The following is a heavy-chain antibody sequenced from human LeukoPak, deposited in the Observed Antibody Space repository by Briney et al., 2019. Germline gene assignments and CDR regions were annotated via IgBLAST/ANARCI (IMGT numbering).Heavy chain of an antibody. CDR2: MNPNSGNT. CDR1: GYTFTSYD. D-gene: IGHD2-21*01. Sequence: ASAKVSCKASGYTFTSYDINWVRQATGQGLEWMGWMNPNSGNTGYAQKFQGRVTMTRNTSISTAYMELSSLRSEDTAVYYCARVSARGGDVDVWGKGTTVTVSS. J-gene: IGHJ6*04. V-gene: IGHV1-8*01. CDR3: ARVSARGGDVDV.